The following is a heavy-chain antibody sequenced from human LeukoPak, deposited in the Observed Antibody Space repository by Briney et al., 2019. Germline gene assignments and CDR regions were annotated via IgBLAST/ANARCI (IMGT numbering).Heavy chain of an antibody. CDR1: GYTFTGYY. D-gene: IGHD6-19*01. CDR2: INPNSGGT. Sequence: ASVKVSCKASGYTFTGYYMHWVRQAPGQGLAWMGWINPNSGGTNYAQKFQGRVTMTRDTSISTAYMELSRLRSDDTAVYYCARGIPIAVTGSIGYWGQGTLVTVSS. V-gene: IGHV1-2*02. J-gene: IGHJ4*02. CDR3: ARGIPIAVTGSIGY.